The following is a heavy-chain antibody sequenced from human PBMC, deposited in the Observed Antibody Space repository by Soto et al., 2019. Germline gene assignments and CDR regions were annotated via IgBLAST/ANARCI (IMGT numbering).Heavy chain of an antibody. CDR3: ARETLAVAGKIDY. J-gene: IGHJ4*02. CDR1: GGSISSGDSY. V-gene: IGHV4-30-4*01. CDR2: IYYSGST. Sequence: SETLSLTCTVSGGSISSGDSYWSWIRQPPGKGLEWIGYIYYSGSTYYNPSLKSRLTISVDTSENQFSLKLTSVTAADTAVYYCARETLAVAGKIDYWGQGTLVTVSS. D-gene: IGHD6-19*01.